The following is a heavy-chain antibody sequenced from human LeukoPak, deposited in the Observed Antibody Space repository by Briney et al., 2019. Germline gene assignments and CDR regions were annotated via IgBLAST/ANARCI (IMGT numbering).Heavy chain of an antibody. Sequence: PSETLSLTCSVPGGSISSNGYYWGWIRQPPGKGLEWIGAIYYSGSAYYNPSLKSRVTISVDTSKNQFSLKVTSVTAADTAVYYCARAYGARPYYYFDYWGQGTLVTVSS. CDR3: ARAYGARPYYYFDY. D-gene: IGHD4-17*01. CDR2: IYYSGSA. CDR1: GGSISSNGYY. J-gene: IGHJ4*02. V-gene: IGHV4-39*01.